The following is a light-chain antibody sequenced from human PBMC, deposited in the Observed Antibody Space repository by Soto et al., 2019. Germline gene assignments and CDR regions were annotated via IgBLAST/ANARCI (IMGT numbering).Light chain of an antibody. CDR1: QSVGSN. CDR2: GAS. Sequence: EIVMAQSPATLSVSPGERATLSCRASQSVGSNLAWYQQKPGQAPRLLIYGASTRVTGIPARFSGSGSGTEFTLTISSLQSEDFAVYHCQQYYNWWTFGQGTKLDI. CDR3: QQYYNWWT. V-gene: IGKV3-15*01. J-gene: IGKJ1*01.